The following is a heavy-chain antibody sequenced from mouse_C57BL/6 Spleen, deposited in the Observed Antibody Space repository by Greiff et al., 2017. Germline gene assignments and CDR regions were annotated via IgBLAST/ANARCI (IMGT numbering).Heavy chain of an antibody. CDR2: IDPSDSYT. D-gene: IGHD2-1*01. V-gene: IGHV1-50*01. CDR1: GYTFTSYW. CDR3: ARRGGNGAMDY. Sequence: QVQLQQPGAELVKPGASVKLSCKASGYTFTSYWMQWVKQRPGQGLEWIGEIDPSDSYTNYNQKFKGKATLTVDTSSSTAYMQLSSLTSEDAAVYYCARRGGNGAMDYWGQGTSVTVSS. J-gene: IGHJ4*01.